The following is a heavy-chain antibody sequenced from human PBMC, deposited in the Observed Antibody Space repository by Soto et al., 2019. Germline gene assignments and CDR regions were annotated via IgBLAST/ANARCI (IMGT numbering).Heavy chain of an antibody. Sequence: ASVKVSCKTSGYTFTNYVVDWVRQAPGQGLEWMGWINSGNGNTKYSEKFQGRVTITRGTSASTAYMELNSLTSEDTAVYYCARGLTTFGVVIGYWGQGTLVTVSS. V-gene: IGHV1-3*01. CDR2: INSGNGNT. J-gene: IGHJ4*02. CDR1: GYTFTNYV. D-gene: IGHD3-3*01. CDR3: ARGLTTFGVVIGY.